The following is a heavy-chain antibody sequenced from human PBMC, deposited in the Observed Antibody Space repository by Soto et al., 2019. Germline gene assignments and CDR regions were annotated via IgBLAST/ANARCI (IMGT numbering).Heavy chain of an antibody. J-gene: IGHJ6*02. CDR1: GFSLNTNGMG. CDR2: IYWDEDK. CDR3: AGWNYESGLDV. D-gene: IGHD1-7*01. V-gene: IGHV2-5*02. Sequence: QITLKESGPTLVRPTQTLTLTCSFSGFSLNTNGMGVGWIRQPPGKALEWLAFIYWDEDKRYSPSLKTRLTVTTDTSKNEVVLTLTNLDPLDTATYYCAGWNYESGLDVWGHGTTVTVSS.